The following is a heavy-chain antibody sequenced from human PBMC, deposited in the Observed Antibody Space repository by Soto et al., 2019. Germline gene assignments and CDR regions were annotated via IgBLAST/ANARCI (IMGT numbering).Heavy chain of an antibody. J-gene: IGHJ5*02. CDR2: MNPNSANT. Sequence: ASVKGSCKASGYTFTNYDISWVRQATGQGLEWMGWMNPNSANTGYAQKSQGRVSMTRDTSTNTAYMELSSLRSEDTAIYYCARMSTSGTLNWFDPWGQGTLVTVSS. CDR3: ARMSTSGTLNWFDP. V-gene: IGHV1-8*01. CDR1: GYTFTNYD. D-gene: IGHD1-26*01.